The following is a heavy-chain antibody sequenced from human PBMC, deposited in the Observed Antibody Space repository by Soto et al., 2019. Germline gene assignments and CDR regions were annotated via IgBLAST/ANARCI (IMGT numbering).Heavy chain of an antibody. D-gene: IGHD4-17*01. CDR3: MTPVTSAHSDY. V-gene: IGHV3-30*03. Sequence: VQLVESGGGVVQPGNSLRLSCAVSGIVFSSFGMHWVRQAPGKGLEWVAVISFDTSNSYYADSVNGRFTISRDNYKNLLFLQMTGLRREDTAVYCCMTPVTSAHSDYWVRGSLVTVSA. CDR2: ISFDTSNS. CDR1: GIVFSSFG. J-gene: IGHJ4*02.